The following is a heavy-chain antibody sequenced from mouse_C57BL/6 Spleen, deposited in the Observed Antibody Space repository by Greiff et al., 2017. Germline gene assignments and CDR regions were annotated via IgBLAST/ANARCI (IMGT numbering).Heavy chain of an antibody. CDR1: GFTFSDAW. CDR2: IRNKANNHAT. Sequence: EVQLVESGGGLVQPGGSMKLSCAASGFTFSDAWMDWVRQSPEKGLEWVAEIRNKANNHATYYAESVKGRFTISRDDSKSSVYLQMNSLRAEDTGIYYCTRTGDYDGIFAYWGQGTLVTVSA. V-gene: IGHV6-6*01. CDR3: TRTGDYDGIFAY. J-gene: IGHJ3*01. D-gene: IGHD2-4*01.